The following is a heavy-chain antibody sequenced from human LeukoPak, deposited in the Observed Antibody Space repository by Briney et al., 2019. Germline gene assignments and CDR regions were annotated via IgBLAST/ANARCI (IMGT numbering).Heavy chain of an antibody. V-gene: IGHV4-39*07. CDR3: ARGCSGGSCYFDY. D-gene: IGHD2-15*01. CDR1: GGSISSSSYY. CDR2: IYYSGSS. J-gene: IGHJ4*02. Sequence: SGTLSLTCTVSGGSISSSSYYWGWIRQPPGKGLEWIGSIYYSGSSYYNPSLKTRVTISVATSKNQFSLKLSSVTAADTAVYYCARGCSGGSCYFDYWGQGTLVTVSS.